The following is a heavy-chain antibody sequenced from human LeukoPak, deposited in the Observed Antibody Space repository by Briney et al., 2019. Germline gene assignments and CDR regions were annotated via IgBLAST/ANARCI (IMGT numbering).Heavy chain of an antibody. CDR1: GGSFSGYY. CDR3: ASTPTYYYDSSGYYVFDY. CDR2: INHSGST. J-gene: IGHJ4*02. V-gene: IGHV4-34*01. Sequence: PSETLSLTCAVYGGSFSGYYWSWIRQPPGKGLEWIGEINHSGSTNYNPSLKSRVTISVDTSKSQFSLKLSSVTAADTAVYCCASTPTYYYDSSGYYVFDYWGQGTLVTVSS. D-gene: IGHD3-22*01.